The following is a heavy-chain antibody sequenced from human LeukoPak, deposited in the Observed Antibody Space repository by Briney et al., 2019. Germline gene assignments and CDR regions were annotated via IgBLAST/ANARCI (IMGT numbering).Heavy chain of an antibody. CDR1: GFTFSSYA. CDR3: AKGEGRGPGIAARPRADFDY. Sequence: PGGSLRLSCAASGFTFSSYAMSWVRQAPGKGLEWVSAISGSGGSTYYADSVKGRFTISRDNSKNTLYLQMNSLRAEDTAVYYCAKGEGRGPGIAARPRADFDYWGQGTLVTVSS. J-gene: IGHJ4*02. CDR2: ISGSGGST. D-gene: IGHD6-6*01. V-gene: IGHV3-23*01.